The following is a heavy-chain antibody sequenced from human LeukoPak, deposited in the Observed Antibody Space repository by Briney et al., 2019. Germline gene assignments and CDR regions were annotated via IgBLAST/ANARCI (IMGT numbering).Heavy chain of an antibody. V-gene: IGHV3-13*01. CDR3: AINYYDSSGYYTTPDY. D-gene: IGHD3-22*01. CDR2: IGTAGDT. Sequence: GGSLRLSCAASGFTFSSYDMHWVRQATGKGLEWVSAIGTAGDTYYPGSVKGRFTISRENAKNSLYLQMNSLRAEDTAVYYCAINYYDSSGYYTTPDYWGQGTLVTVSS. CDR1: GFTFSSYD. J-gene: IGHJ4*02.